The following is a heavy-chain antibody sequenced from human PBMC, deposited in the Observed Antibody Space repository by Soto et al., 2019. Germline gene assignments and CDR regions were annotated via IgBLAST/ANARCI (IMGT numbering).Heavy chain of an antibody. CDR1: GYSFTSYW. D-gene: IGHD3-22*01. Sequence: HGESLKISCKGAGYSFTSYWIGWVRQMPGKGLEWMGIINPYDSDTRYSPSFQGQVTISADKSISTAYLQWSSLKASDTAMYYCAWLDPNYYYGMDVWGQGTTVTVSS. V-gene: IGHV5-51*01. CDR3: AWLDPNYYYGMDV. J-gene: IGHJ6*02. CDR2: INPYDSDT.